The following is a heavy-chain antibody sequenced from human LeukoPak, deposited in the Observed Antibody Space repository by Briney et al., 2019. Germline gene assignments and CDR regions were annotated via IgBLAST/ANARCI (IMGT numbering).Heavy chain of an antibody. CDR1: GFTVSSNY. CDR3: ARDSGDGDYTPDMDV. CDR2: IYSDGST. D-gene: IGHD2-21*02. J-gene: IGHJ6*03. V-gene: IGHV3-53*01. Sequence: GGSLRLSCAVSGFTVSSNYMNWVRQAPGKGLEWVSVIYSDGSTYYADSVKGRFTISRDNSKNTLYLQMNNLRAEDTAIYYCARDSGDGDYTPDMDVWGKGTTVTVSS.